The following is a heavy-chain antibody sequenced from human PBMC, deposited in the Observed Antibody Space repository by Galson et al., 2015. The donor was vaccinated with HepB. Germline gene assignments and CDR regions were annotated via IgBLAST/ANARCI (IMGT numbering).Heavy chain of an antibody. V-gene: IGHV4-34*01. CDR2: INHSGST. D-gene: IGHD5-12*01. CDR1: GGSFSGYY. J-gene: IGHJ4*02. Sequence: SETLSLTCAVYGGSFSGYYWSWIRQPPGKGLEWIGEINHSGSTNYNPSLKSRVTISVDTSKNQFSLKLSSMTAADTAVYYCARGRYSGYDEGFFDYWGQGTLVTVSS. CDR3: ARGRYSGYDEGFFDY.